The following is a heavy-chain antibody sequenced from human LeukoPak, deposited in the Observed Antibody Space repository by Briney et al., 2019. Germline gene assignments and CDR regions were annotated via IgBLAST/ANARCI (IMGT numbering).Heavy chain of an antibody. D-gene: IGHD3-16*02. J-gene: IGHJ3*02. V-gene: IGHV3-30*04. CDR2: ISYDGSNK. Sequence: PGRSLRLSCAASGFTFSSYAMHWVRQAPGKGLEWVAVISYDGSNKYYADSVKGRFTISRDNSKNTLYLRMNSLRAEDTAVYYCARWSSDYVWGSYRHTSFDAFDIWGQGTMVTVSS. CDR3: ARWSSDYVWGSYRHTSFDAFDI. CDR1: GFTFSSYA.